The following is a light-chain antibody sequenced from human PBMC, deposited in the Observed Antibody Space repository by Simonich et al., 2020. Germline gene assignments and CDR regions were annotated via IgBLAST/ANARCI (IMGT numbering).Light chain of an antibody. V-gene: IGLV1-40*01. CDR2: GNS. J-gene: IGLJ3*02. Sequence: QSVLTQPPSVSGAPGQRVTISCTGSSSNIGAGYDVNWYQQLPGTAPKLLIYGNSNRPSGVPDRFSGSKSGTSASLAITRLQAEDEADYYCQSYDSSLSGSVFGGGTKLTVL. CDR1: SSNIGAGYD. CDR3: QSYDSSLSGSV.